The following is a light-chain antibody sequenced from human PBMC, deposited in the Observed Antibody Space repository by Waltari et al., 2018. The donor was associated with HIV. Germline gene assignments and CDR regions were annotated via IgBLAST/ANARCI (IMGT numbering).Light chain of an antibody. J-gene: IGLJ1*01. CDR1: SSNIRAGYD. CDR3: QSYDSGLSAYV. Sequence: QSVLTQPPSVSGAPGQRVTISCTGSSSNIRAGYDVHWFQQLPGTAPKLPIYGNTNRPSGVPDRFSGSKSGTSASLAITGLQAEDEGDYYCQSYDSGLSAYVFGTGTKVTVL. V-gene: IGLV1-40*01. CDR2: GNT.